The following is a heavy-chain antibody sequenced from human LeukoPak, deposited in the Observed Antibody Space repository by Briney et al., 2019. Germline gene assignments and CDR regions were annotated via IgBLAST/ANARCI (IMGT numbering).Heavy chain of an antibody. Sequence: GEPLKISCKGSGYSFTSYWIGWVRQIPGKGLEWMGIIYPGYSDTRYSPSFQGQVTISADKSITTAYLQWSSLKASDTAMYYCARGAPYSGYDYFDYWGQGTLVTVSS. V-gene: IGHV5-51*01. J-gene: IGHJ4*02. CDR1: GYSFTSYW. CDR3: ARGAPYSGYDYFDY. CDR2: IYPGYSDT. D-gene: IGHD5-12*01.